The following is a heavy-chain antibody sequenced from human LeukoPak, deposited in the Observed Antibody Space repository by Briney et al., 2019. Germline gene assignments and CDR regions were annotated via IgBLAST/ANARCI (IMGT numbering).Heavy chain of an antibody. D-gene: IGHD6-13*01. V-gene: IGHV3-11*06. CDR3: ASSGVGITAPGLYFDY. CDR2: ISSSSGYT. CDR1: GFTFSDYD. Sequence: AGSLRLSCAASGFTFSDYDMSWIRQAPGKGLEWVSYISSSSGYTNYADSVKGRFTISRDSVKNSLYLQMNSLRAEDSAVYYCASSGVGITAPGLYFDYWGQGTMVTVSS. J-gene: IGHJ4*02.